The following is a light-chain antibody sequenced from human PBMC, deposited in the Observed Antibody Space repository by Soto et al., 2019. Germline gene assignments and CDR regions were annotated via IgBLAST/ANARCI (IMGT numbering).Light chain of an antibody. J-gene: IGKJ1*01. CDR3: QQYSNWPQT. CDR2: GAS. CDR1: QSVSAN. V-gene: IGKV3-15*01. Sequence: EILMTQSPATLSVSPGERATLSCMASQSVSANLAWYQQEPGQAPRLLIYGASTRATGIPARFSGSGSGTEFTLTITTLQYEDFAVYYCQQYSNWPQTFGQGTKVDIK.